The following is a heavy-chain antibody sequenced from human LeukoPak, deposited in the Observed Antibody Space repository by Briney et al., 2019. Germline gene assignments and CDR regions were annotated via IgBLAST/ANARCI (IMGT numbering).Heavy chain of an antibody. CDR2: ISYDENKK. D-gene: IGHD6-13*01. V-gene: IGHV3-30*18. CDR1: GVTFSSYV. J-gene: IGHJ4*02. CDR3: AKDRQQLPQGEFDY. Sequence: GGSLRLSCAASGVTFSSYVMHWVRQAPGKGLDWVAIISYDENKKFHADSVKGRFTISRDNSKNTLYLQMNSLRAEDTAVYYCAKDRQQLPQGEFDYWGQGTLVTVSS.